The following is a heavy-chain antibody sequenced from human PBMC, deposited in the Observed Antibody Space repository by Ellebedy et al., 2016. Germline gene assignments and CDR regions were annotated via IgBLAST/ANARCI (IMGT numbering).Heavy chain of an antibody. CDR3: ATRRYGNSDI. CDR2: LYSDGKT. V-gene: IGHV3-53*01. D-gene: IGHD4-11*01. CDR1: RFIVNSNY. Sequence: GGSLRLSXAGSRFIVNSNYMNWVRQAPGKGLEWVSLLYSDGKTYYADSVKGRFTIPRDNSKNTLYLQMNSLRAEDTAVYYCATRRYGNSDIWGLGTTVTVSS. J-gene: IGHJ3*02.